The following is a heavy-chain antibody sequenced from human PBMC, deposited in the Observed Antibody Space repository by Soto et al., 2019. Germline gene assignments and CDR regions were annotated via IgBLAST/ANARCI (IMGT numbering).Heavy chain of an antibody. CDR3: ARDGTVGAPAGEDWFDP. J-gene: IGHJ5*02. CDR1: GGSISSYY. CDR2: IYTSGST. V-gene: IGHV4-4*07. Sequence: QVQLQESGPGLVKPSETLSLTCTVSGGSISSYYWSWIRQPAGKGLEWIGRIYTSGSTNYNPSLKSRVTMSVDTSKNQFSLELSSVTAADTAVYYCARDGTVGAPAGEDWFDPWGQGTLVTVSS. D-gene: IGHD1-26*01.